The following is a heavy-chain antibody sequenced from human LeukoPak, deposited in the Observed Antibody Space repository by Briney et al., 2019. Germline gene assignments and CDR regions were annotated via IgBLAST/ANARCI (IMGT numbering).Heavy chain of an antibody. CDR2: IKQDGSDK. J-gene: IGHJ4*02. CDR3: ARCRDACIWGSYTPPYYLDS. V-gene: IGHV3-7*01. CDR1: GFTFSNSW. D-gene: IGHD3-16*01. Sequence: GGSLRLSCEVSGFTFSNSWMTWVRQAPGKALEWVANIKQDGSDKYYVDSVRGRFTISRDNARNSLFLHMNNLRVDDTGVYYCARCRDACIWGSYTPPYYLDSWGQGTLVSVSP.